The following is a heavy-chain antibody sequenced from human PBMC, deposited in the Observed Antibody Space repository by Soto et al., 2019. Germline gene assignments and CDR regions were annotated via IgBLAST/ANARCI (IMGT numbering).Heavy chain of an antibody. CDR3: ATYGSGSYKPTTFDY. Sequence: QVQLQESGPGLVKPSQTLSLTCTVSGGSISSGDYYWSWIRPHPGKGLEWIGYIYYSGSTYYNPSLKSRVTTSVDTSTNQFSLKLSSVTAADTAVYYCATYGSGSYKPTTFDYWGQGTLVTVSS. V-gene: IGHV4-31*03. CDR2: IYYSGST. CDR1: GGSISSGDYY. D-gene: IGHD3-10*01. J-gene: IGHJ4*02.